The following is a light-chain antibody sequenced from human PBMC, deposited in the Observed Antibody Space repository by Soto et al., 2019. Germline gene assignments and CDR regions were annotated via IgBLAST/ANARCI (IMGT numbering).Light chain of an antibody. J-gene: IGKJ3*01. V-gene: IGKV1-12*01. CDR2: AAS. CDR3: QQANSFPFT. CDR1: QGISRS. Sequence: DIQMTQSPSSVSAFVGDRVTITCRASQGISRSLAWYQQKSGEAPKLLICAASLLQSGVPSRFSGSGSGTDFTLTITRLQPEDFATYYCQQANSFPFTFGPGTKVEIK.